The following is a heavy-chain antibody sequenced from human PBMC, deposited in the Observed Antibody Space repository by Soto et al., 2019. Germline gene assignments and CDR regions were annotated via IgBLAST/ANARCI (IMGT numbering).Heavy chain of an antibody. D-gene: IGHD6-13*01. CDR2: ISGSGGTT. CDR3: AKGSLGAFDI. CDR1: GFTFSTSA. V-gene: IGHV3-23*01. Sequence: VGSLRLSCAASGFTFSTSAMRWVRQAPGKGLEWVSGISGSGGTTYYADSVRGRFTISRDNSKSTLYLQMNSLRAEDTAIYYCAKGSLGAFDIWGQGTMVTVSS. J-gene: IGHJ3*02.